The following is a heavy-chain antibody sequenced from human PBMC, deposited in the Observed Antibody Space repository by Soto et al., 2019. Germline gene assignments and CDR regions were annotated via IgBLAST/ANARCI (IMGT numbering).Heavy chain of an antibody. Sequence: PVGSLRLSCAASGFTFGNSWMHWVRQAPGKGLEWVSRMNSDGSTTNYADSVKGRFTVSRDNARNTLYLQMNSLRAEDTALYYCATAEVDYWGPGTLVTVSS. CDR3: ATAEVDY. CDR1: GFTFGNSW. CDR2: MNSDGSTT. J-gene: IGHJ4*02. V-gene: IGHV3-74*01.